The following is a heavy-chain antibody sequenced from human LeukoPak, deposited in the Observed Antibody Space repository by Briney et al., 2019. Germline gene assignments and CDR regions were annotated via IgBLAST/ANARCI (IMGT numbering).Heavy chain of an antibody. CDR2: IKQDGSEK. V-gene: IGHV3-7*01. CDR3: ERDCDSGSYEGSWFDP. Sequence: PGGSLRLSCAASGFTFSSYWMSWVRQAPGKGLEWVANIKQDGSEKYYVDSVKGRFTISRDNAKNSLYLQMNSLRAEDTAVYYCERDCDSGSYEGSWFDPWGQGTLVTVSS. D-gene: IGHD3-10*01. J-gene: IGHJ5*02. CDR1: GFTFSSYW.